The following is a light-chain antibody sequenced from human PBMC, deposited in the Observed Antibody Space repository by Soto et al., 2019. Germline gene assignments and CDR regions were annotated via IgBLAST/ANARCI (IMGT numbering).Light chain of an antibody. Sequence: QSALTQPASVSGSPGQSITISCTGTGSDVGGYNYVSWYQQHPGKAPKLMIYDVSSRPSGVSDRFSGSKSGNTASLTISGLQAEDEADYYCSSYTSSSTYVFGTGTQLTVL. V-gene: IGLV2-14*01. CDR3: SSYTSSSTYV. CDR2: DVS. J-gene: IGLJ1*01. CDR1: GSDVGGYNY.